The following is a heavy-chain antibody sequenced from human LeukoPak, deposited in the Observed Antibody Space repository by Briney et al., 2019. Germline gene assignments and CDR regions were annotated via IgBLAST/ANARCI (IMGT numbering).Heavy chain of an antibody. CDR2: ISYSGTT. D-gene: IGHD3-22*01. CDR3: ARDSVPHYYDTSGLDAFDI. CDR1: GGSISSTSYY. Sequence: SETLSLTCTVSGGSISSTSYYWGWIRQPPGKGLEWIGSISYSGTTYYNPSLKSRVTISVDTSKNQFSLKLNSVTAADTAVYFCARDSVPHYYDTSGLDAFDIWGQGTMVTVSS. V-gene: IGHV4-39*07. J-gene: IGHJ3*02.